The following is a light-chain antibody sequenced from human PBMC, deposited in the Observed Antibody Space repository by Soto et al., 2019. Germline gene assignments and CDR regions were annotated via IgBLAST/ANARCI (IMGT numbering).Light chain of an antibody. J-gene: IGKJ1*01. V-gene: IGKV3-15*01. CDR1: QSVSSN. Sequence: EIVMTQSPATLSVSPGERATLSCRASQSVSSNLAWYQQKPDQAPRLLIYGASTRATGIPGRFSGSGSGTEFTLTISSLQSEDFAVYYCQQYNNWKTFGQGTKVEIK. CDR2: GAS. CDR3: QQYNNWKT.